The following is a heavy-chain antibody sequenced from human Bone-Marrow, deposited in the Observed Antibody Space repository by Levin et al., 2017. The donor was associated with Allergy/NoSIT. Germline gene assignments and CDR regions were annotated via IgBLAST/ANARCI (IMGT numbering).Heavy chain of an antibody. Sequence: PSETLSLTCTVSNDSISNYYWHWIRQPPGKGLEWIAYIYSSGTTNYNPSLKSRVTLSVDTSKNQFSLGLRSLTAADTAVYYCARASYGGGYYVSSLDVWGQGATVTVSS. CDR2: IYSSGTT. D-gene: IGHD1-26*01. CDR3: ARASYGGGYYVSSLDV. J-gene: IGHJ6*02. V-gene: IGHV4-59*01. CDR1: NDSISNYY.